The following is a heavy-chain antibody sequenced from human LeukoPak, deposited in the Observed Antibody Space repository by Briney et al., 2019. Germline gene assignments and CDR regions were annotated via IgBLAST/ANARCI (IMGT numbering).Heavy chain of an antibody. D-gene: IGHD3-22*01. V-gene: IGHV1-2*02. Sequence: GASVKVSCKTSGYTFSAHYIHWLRQAPGQGLEWMGWSVPSSGGTKYAQRFEGRVTMTTETSINTAYMGLRSLTSDDTAVYHCARELGGGYYVFDFWAQGTLVTVSS. CDR2: SVPSSGGT. J-gene: IGHJ4*02. CDR1: GYTFSAHY. CDR3: ARELGGGYYVFDF.